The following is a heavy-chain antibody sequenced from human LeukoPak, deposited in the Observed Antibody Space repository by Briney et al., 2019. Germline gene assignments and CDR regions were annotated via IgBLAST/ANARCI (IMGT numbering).Heavy chain of an antibody. Sequence: PGGSLRLSCAASGFTFSSYSMNWVRQAPGKGLEWVSSISSSSSYIYYADSVKGRFTISRDNAKNSLYLQMNSLKTEDTAVYYCARVTGAYYFDYWGQGTLVTVSS. CDR1: GFTFSSYS. CDR3: ARVTGAYYFDY. D-gene: IGHD1-20*01. CDR2: ISSSSSYI. J-gene: IGHJ4*02. V-gene: IGHV3-21*04.